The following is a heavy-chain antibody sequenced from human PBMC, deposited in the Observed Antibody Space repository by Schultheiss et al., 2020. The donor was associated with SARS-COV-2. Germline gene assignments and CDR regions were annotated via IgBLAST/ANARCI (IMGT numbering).Heavy chain of an antibody. D-gene: IGHD2-2*01. CDR2: IYYSGST. CDR1: GGSISSSSYY. CDR3: ASSHSVYGDVVVVQAALFDY. V-gene: IGHV4-39*01. Sequence: SETLSLTCTVSGGSISSSSYYWGWIRQPPGKGLEWIGWIYYSGSTYYNPSLKSRVTISVDTSKNQFSLKLSSVTAADTAVYYCASSHSVYGDVVVVQAALFDYWGQGTLVTVSS. J-gene: IGHJ4*01.